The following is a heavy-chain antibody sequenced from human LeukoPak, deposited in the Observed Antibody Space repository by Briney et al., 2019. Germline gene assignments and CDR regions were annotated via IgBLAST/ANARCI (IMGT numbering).Heavy chain of an antibody. J-gene: IGHJ6*03. Sequence: RPSETLSLTCAVYGGSFSDYYWSWIRQPPGKGLEWIGEINHSGSTNYNPSLKSRVTISVDTSKNQFTLKLNSVTAADTAVYYCARPPGEGYYSYYMDVWGKGTTVTVSS. CDR1: GGSFSDYY. V-gene: IGHV4-34*01. D-gene: IGHD3-10*01. CDR2: INHSGST. CDR3: ARPPGEGYYSYYMDV.